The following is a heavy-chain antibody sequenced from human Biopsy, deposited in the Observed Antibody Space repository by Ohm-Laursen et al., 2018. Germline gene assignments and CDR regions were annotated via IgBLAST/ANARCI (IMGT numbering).Heavy chain of an antibody. Sequence: SLRLSCSASGFTFTDYDISWVRHVPGQGLEWLALISPSSTTIYYADSVRDRFFISRDDAKNSVSLEMSSLRADDTALYFCARNVRLEMTDHSGVTTYSRYFAMDAWGRGTTVTVSS. V-gene: IGHV3-11*01. CDR2: ISPSSTTI. CDR1: GFTFTDYD. D-gene: IGHD1-1*01. CDR3: ARNVRLEMTDHSGVTTYSRYFAMDA. J-gene: IGHJ6*02.